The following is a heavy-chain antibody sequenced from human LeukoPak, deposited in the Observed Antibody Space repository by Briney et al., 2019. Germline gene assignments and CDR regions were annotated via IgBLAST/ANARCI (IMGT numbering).Heavy chain of an antibody. J-gene: IGHJ5*02. D-gene: IGHD3-10*01. Sequence: SETLSLTCTVSGGSISSYYWSWIRQPPGKGLEWIGYIYYSGSANYHPSLKSRVTISVDTSKNQFSLKLTSVTAADTAVYYCARGRGEGRGIALIRGVRAPSYNWFDPWGHGTLVTVSS. CDR1: GGSISSYY. CDR3: ARGRGEGRGIALIRGVRAPSYNWFDP. V-gene: IGHV4-59*12. CDR2: IYYSGSA.